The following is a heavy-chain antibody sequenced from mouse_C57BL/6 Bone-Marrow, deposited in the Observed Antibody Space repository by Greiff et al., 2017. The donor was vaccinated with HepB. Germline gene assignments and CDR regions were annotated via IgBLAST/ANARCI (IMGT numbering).Heavy chain of an antibody. CDR3: ARSFYYYGSSPSWFTY. CDR1: GYSITSGYD. V-gene: IGHV3-1*01. Sequence: EVKLQESGPGMVKPSQSLSLTCTVTGYSITSGYDWHWIRHFPGNKLEWMGYISYSGSTNYNPSLKSRISITHDTSKNHFFLKLNSVTTEDTATYYCARSFYYYGSSPSWFTYWGQGTLVTVSA. D-gene: IGHD1-1*01. J-gene: IGHJ3*01. CDR2: ISYSGST.